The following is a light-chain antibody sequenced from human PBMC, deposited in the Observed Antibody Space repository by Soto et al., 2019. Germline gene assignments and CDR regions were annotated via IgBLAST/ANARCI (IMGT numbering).Light chain of an antibody. CDR3: QQRSSNPPFT. J-gene: IGKJ3*01. CDR2: TVS. V-gene: IGKV1-39*01. Sequence: IQLTQSPSSLSASVGDRVTITCRASQNISLYLNWYQQKPGKAPTLLIYTVSNLQSGVPSRFSADGSGADFTLTISSLQPDDFSTYYCQQRSSNPPFTFGPGTKVDI. CDR1: QNISLY.